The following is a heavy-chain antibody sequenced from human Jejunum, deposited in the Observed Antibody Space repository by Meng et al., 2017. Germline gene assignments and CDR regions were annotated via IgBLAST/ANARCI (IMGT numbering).Heavy chain of an antibody. CDR3: ALTYTATNFDY. CDR1: GFTFSTYW. V-gene: IGHV3-74*01. J-gene: IGHJ4*02. Sequence: EVQLLESGGGLVQPGGSLRLSCAASGFTFSTYWMYWVRQAPGKGLVWVSRINSDGSSTSYADSVKGRFTISRDNAKNTLYLQMNSLRAEDTAVYYCALTYTATNFDYWGQGTLVTVSS. CDR2: INSDGSST. D-gene: IGHD4-17*01.